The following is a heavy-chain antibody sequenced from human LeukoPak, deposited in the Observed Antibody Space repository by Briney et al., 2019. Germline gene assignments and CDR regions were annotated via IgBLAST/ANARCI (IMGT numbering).Heavy chain of an antibody. CDR1: GFPFSDYN. Sequence: NTGASLRLSCAASGFPFSDYNMNWVRQAPGKGLEWVSSISSGGTYKYYADSVKGRFTISRDNSKNSLYLQMNSLRAEDTALYYCAKDNLAAAGTLLYYGMDVWGQGTTVTVSS. V-gene: IGHV3-21*04. CDR2: ISSGGTYK. J-gene: IGHJ6*02. D-gene: IGHD6-13*01. CDR3: AKDNLAAAGTLLYYGMDV.